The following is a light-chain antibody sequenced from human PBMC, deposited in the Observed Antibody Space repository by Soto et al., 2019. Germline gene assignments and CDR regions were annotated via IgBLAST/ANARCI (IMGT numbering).Light chain of an antibody. J-gene: IGKJ2*01. CDR3: QQYNTYSVT. CDR1: QSISSW. V-gene: IGKV1-5*01. Sequence: DIQMTQSPSTLSASVGDRVTITCRASQSISSWLAWYQQKPGKAPKLLIYDASSLESGGPSRFSGSGSGTEFTLTISSLQPDEFTTYYCQQYNTYSVTFGEGTNLEIK. CDR2: DAS.